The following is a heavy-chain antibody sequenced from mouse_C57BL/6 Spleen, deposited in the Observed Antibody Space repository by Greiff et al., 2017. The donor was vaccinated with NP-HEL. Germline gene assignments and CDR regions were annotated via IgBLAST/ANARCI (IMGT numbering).Heavy chain of an antibody. J-gene: IGHJ2*01. CDR1: GFTFSSYA. V-gene: IGHV5-4*01. CDR3: ARGPEAFDY. CDR2: ISDGGSYT. Sequence: EVHLVESGGGLVKPGGSLKLSCAASGFTFSSYAMSWVRQTPEKRLEWVATISDGGSYTYYPDNVKGRFTISRDNAKNNLYLQMSHLKSEDTAMYYCARGPEAFDYWGQGTTLTVSS.